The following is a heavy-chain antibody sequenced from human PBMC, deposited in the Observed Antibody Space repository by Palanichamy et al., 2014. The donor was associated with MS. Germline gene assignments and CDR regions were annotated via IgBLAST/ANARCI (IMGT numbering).Heavy chain of an antibody. CDR3: ARGPGITMIVVGSYWYFDL. CDR2: IYYSGST. Sequence: QVQLQESGPGLVKPSETLSLTCTVSGGSISSYYWSWIRQPPGKGLEWIGYIYYSGSTNYNPSLKSRVTISVDTSKNQFSLKLSSVTAADTAVYYCARGPGITMIVVGSYWYFDLWGRGTLVTVSS. CDR1: GGSISSYY. J-gene: IGHJ2*01. V-gene: IGHV4-59*01. D-gene: IGHD3-22*01.